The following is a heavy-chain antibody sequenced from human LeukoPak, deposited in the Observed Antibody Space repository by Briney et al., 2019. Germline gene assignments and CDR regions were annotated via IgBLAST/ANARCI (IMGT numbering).Heavy chain of an antibody. V-gene: IGHV4-34*01. D-gene: IGHD3-3*01. CDR3: TREPDTIFGVVIICGAFDI. Sequence: SETLSLTCAVYGGSFSGYYWSWIRQPPGKGLEWIGEINHSGSTNYNPSLKSRVTISVDTSKNQFSLKLSSVTAADTAVYYCTREPDTIFGVVIICGAFDIWGQGTMVTVSS. J-gene: IGHJ3*02. CDR2: INHSGST. CDR1: GGSFSGYY.